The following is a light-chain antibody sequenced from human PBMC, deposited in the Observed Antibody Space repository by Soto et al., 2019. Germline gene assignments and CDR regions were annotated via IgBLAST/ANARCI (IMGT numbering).Light chain of an antibody. CDR2: KAT. V-gene: IGKV1-5*03. CDR1: QSISSW. Sequence: DIQMTQSPSTLSASVGDRVTITCRASQSISSWLAWYQQKPGKAPKLLISKATNLQSGVPSRFSGSGSGTDFSLTISSLQPVDSATYFCQQYNDFQYSFGPGTKVDIK. J-gene: IGKJ2*01. CDR3: QQYNDFQYS.